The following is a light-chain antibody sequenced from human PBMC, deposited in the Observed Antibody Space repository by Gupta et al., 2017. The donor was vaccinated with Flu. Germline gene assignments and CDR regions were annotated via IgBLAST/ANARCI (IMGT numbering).Light chain of an antibody. J-gene: IGKJ1*01. Sequence: VLTQSPGTLSLSPGERATLSCRASQSVSSNYLAWYQQKPGQAPRLLIYGASSRATGIPDRFSGSGSGTVFTLTISRLEPEDFAVYYCQQYGSSTWTFGQGTKVEIK. CDR1: QSVSSNY. CDR3: QQYGSSTWT. V-gene: IGKV3-20*01. CDR2: GAS.